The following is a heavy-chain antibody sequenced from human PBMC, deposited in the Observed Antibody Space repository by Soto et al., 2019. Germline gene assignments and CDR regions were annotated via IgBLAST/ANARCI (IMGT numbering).Heavy chain of an antibody. CDR3: ARGFRWFDY. CDR1: GGSISSYY. D-gene: IGHD3-10*01. V-gene: IGHV4-59*08. CDR2: IYYSGST. J-gene: IGHJ4*02. Sequence: PSETLSLTCTVSGGSISSYYWIWIRQPPGKGLEWIGYIYYSGSTNYNPSLKSRVTISVDTSKNQFSLKLSSVTAADTAVYYCARGFRWFDYWGQGTLVTVSS.